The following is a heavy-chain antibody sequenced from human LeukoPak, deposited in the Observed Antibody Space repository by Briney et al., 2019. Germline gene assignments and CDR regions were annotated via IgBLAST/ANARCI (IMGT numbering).Heavy chain of an antibody. CDR1: GYTFTAYY. V-gene: IGHV1-2*02. D-gene: IGHD2-15*01. J-gene: IGHJ4*02. CDR3: ASEAFCAGGSCYLQRVAS. CDR2: IDTNTGGT. Sequence: ASVKISCKASGYTFTAYYMHWERQDPGQGLEWMGWIDTNTGGTKYAQKFQGRVTITRDTSIGTAFMELSSLISDDTAVYYCASEAFCAGGSCYLQRVASWGPGTLVTVSS.